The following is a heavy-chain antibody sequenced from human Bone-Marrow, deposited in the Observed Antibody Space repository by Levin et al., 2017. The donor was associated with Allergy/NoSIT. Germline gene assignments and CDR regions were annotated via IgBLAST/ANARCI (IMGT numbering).Heavy chain of an antibody. Sequence: SETLSLTCTVSGGSISSSSYYWGWIRQPPGKGLEWIGSIYYSGSTYYNPSLKSRVTISVDTSKNQFSLKLSSVTAADTAVYYCARGRTTGTTARFDPWGQGTLVTVSS. V-gene: IGHV4-39*01. J-gene: IGHJ5*02. CDR1: GGSISSSSYY. D-gene: IGHD1-1*01. CDR3: ARGRTTGTTARFDP. CDR2: IYYSGST.